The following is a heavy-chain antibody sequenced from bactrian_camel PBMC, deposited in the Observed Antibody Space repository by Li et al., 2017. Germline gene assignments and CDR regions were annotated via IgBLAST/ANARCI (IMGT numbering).Heavy chain of an antibody. CDR2: RDQDATQ. CDR3: AAAPWVCKDDLRASDFDY. CDR1: VTYSSYC. D-gene: IGHD1*01. Sequence: QVQLVESGGGSVQAGGSLRLSCEPSVTYSSYCMGWLRQIPGKEREGVGSRDQDATQVYADSVKGRFLISRDAAKNILYLQMNSLKPEDTAMYYCAAAPWVCKDDLRASDFDYWGQGTQVTVS. J-gene: IGHJ6*01. V-gene: IGHV3S9*01.